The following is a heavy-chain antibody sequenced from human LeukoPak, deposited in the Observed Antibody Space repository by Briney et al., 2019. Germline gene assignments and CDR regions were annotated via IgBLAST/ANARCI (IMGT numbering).Heavy chain of an antibody. V-gene: IGHV3-30*02. J-gene: IGHJ4*01. CDR3: AKDLLRLGAY. CDR2: IRYDGSNK. CDR1: GFTFSTYD. D-gene: IGHD3-16*01. Sequence: PGGSLRLSCAASGFTFSTYDMYWVRQAPGKGLEWVAFIRYDGSNKYYPDSVKGRFTISRDNSKNTLHLQMDSLRAEDTAVYYCAKDLLRLGAYWGQGTLVTVSS.